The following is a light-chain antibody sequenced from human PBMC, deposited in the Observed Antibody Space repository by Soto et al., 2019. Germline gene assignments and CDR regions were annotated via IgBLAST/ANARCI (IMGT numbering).Light chain of an antibody. CDR2: KAS. CDR3: QHYNSYSEA. J-gene: IGKJ1*01. V-gene: IGKV1-5*03. CDR1: QTISSW. Sequence: DIPLTQPPSTLSGSVADRVTITCRASQTISSWLAGYQQKPGKAPKLLIYKASTLKSGVPPRFSGSGSGTEFTLTISSLQPDYFATYYCQHYNSYSEAFGQGTKVDSK.